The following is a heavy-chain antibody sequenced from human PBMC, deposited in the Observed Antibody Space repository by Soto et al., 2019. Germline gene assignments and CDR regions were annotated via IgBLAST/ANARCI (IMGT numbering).Heavy chain of an antibody. Sequence: PSETLSLTCAVYGGSFSGYYWSWIRQPPGKGLEWIGEINHSGSTNYNPSLKSRVTISVDTSKNQFSLKLSSVTAADTAVYYCARGVGYCSSTSCYVRYYYYMDVWGKGTTVTVSS. CDR1: GGSFSGYY. V-gene: IGHV4-34*01. CDR3: ARGVGYCSSTSCYVRYYYYMDV. D-gene: IGHD2-2*01. CDR2: INHSGST. J-gene: IGHJ6*03.